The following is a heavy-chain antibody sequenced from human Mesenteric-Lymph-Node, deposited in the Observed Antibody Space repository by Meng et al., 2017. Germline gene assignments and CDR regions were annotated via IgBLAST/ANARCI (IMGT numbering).Heavy chain of an antibody. J-gene: IGHJ3*01. CDR3: ASEFHSSGRAGTFDV. CDR1: GLTFSNSI. Sequence: GGSLRLSCAVSGLTFSNSIMHWVRQAPDKGLEWVALMSFDGGTQYADSVKGRLTISRDNSENTVYLHMNSLRAEDTAVYHCASEFHSSGRAGTFDVWGRGTTVTVSS. D-gene: IGHD3-22*01. CDR2: MSFDGGT. V-gene: IGHV3-30*03.